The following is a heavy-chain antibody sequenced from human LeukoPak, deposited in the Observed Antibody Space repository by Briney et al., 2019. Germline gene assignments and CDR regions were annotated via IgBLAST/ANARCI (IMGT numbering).Heavy chain of an antibody. CDR1: GGSPSNYY. Sequence: SETLSLACTVSGGSPSNYYWSWIRQPPGKGLEWIGYIYYSGNTNYNPSLKSRVTISVDTSKNQFSLKLNSVTAADTAVYYCARGEEGLIDYWGQGTLVTVSS. J-gene: IGHJ4*02. CDR2: IYYSGNT. V-gene: IGHV4-59*01. CDR3: ARGEEGLIDY. D-gene: IGHD1-26*01.